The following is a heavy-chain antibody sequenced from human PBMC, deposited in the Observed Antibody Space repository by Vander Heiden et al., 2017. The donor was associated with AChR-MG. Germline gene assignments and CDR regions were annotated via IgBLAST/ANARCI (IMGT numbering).Heavy chain of an antibody. J-gene: IGHJ4*02. CDR2: INYIGTA. V-gene: IGHV4-39*01. Sequence: QLQLQESGPGLVKPSEPLSLTCTVSGDSISSTTFYWGWVRQSPGKGPEWIGSINYIGTAYYTPSLKGRVTMAVDTTRNQFSLKMSSVTAADTAVYYCARPYCSGGSCYTRLFHKWGQGTLVTVSS. D-gene: IGHD2-15*01. CDR3: ARPYCSGGSCYTRLFHK. CDR1: GDSISSTTFY.